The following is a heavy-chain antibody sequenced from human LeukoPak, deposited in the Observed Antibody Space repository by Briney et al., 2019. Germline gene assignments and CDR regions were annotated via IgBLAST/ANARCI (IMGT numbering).Heavy chain of an antibody. V-gene: IGHV3-48*03. J-gene: IGHJ4*02. D-gene: IGHD6-19*01. CDR1: GFTFSSYE. CDR2: ISSSGSTI. CDR3: ARSSFSSGWYEPYYFDY. Sequence: GGSLRLSCAASGFTFSSYEMNWVRQAPGKGLEWVSYISSSGSTIYYADSVKGRFTISRDNAKNSLYLQMNSLRAEDTAIYYCARSSFSSGWYEPYYFDYWGRGTLVTVSS.